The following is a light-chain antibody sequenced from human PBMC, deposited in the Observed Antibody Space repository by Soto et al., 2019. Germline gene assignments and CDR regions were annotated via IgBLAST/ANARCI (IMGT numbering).Light chain of an antibody. V-gene: IGLV2-8*01. J-gene: IGLJ2*01. Sequence: QSALTQPPSASGSPGQSVAISRTGTNSDIGNYNFVSWYQQHPGKAPKLMIYEVNKRPSGVPDRFSGSKSGNTASLTVSGLQPEDEADYYCSSYAGSNNLLFGGGTKLTVL. CDR3: SSYAGSNNLL. CDR1: NSDIGNYNF. CDR2: EVN.